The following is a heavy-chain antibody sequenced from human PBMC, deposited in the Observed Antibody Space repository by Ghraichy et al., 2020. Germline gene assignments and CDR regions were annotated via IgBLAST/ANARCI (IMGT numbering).Heavy chain of an antibody. CDR3: ARDRFGGAGNDFQH. V-gene: IGHV1-18*01. CDR1: GYPFTGFG. D-gene: IGHD6-19*01. CDR2: ITPYSGKT. J-gene: IGHJ1*01. Sequence: ASVKVSCTASGYPFTGFGISWVRQAPGQGLEWMGWITPYSGKTNYAQKFQGRVTLTMDKSTTTVYMEVRGLRSADTAVYYCARDRFGGAGNDFQHWRHGSLGSVTS.